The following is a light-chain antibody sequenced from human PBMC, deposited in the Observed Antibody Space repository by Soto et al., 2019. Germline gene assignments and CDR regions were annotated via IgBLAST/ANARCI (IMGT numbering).Light chain of an antibody. CDR1: QSLTSDY. J-gene: IGKJ2*01. V-gene: IGKV3-20*01. CDR3: HQYQTSPPSYT. CDR2: GAS. Sequence: EIVLTQSPGTLSLSPGERATLSCRASQSLTSDYLAWYQQKPGQAPRLLIYGASSRSAGIPDRFSGSGSGTYFTLTISSLEPQDFAVYYSHQYQTSPPSYTFGQGTKLEI.